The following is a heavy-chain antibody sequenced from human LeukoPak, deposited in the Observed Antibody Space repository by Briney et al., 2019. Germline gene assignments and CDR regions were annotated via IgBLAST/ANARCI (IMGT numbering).Heavy chain of an antibody. D-gene: IGHD6-13*01. CDR3: ARAPSGEVESAARGDYLDY. J-gene: IGHJ4*02. Sequence: SETLSLTCAVYGGSFSGYFWSWIRQPPGKGLEWIGEINHSGGTNYNPSLKSRVTISVDTSKNQFSLKMNSVTAADTAVYYCARAPSGEVESAARGDYLDYWGQGTLVTVSS. CDR2: INHSGGT. CDR1: GGSFSGYF. V-gene: IGHV4-34*01.